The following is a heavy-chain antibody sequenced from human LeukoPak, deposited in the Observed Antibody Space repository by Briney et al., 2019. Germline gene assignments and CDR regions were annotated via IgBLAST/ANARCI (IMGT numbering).Heavy chain of an antibody. J-gene: IGHJ4*02. CDR1: GFTFSSYW. CDR3: ATSRFYLES. CDR2: IKPDGSEI. Sequence: GGSLRLSCAASGFTFSSYWMSWVRQAPEKGLEWVAKIKPDGSEIYHVDSVQGRFTISRDNAKSSLYLQMNSLRAEDTAVYYCATSRFYLESWGQGTLVTVSS. V-gene: IGHV3-7*01.